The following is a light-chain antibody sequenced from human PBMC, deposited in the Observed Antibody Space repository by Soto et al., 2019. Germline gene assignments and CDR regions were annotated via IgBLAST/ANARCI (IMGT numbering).Light chain of an antibody. J-gene: IGLJ1*01. CDR3: SSYTSSSTPYV. CDR2: DVN. CDR1: SSDIGGHNF. V-gene: IGLV2-14*03. Sequence: HSALTQPASVSGSPGQSITISCTGTSSDIGGHNFVSWYQHHPGKAPKLMIFDVNNRPSGVSNRFSGSKSANTASLTISGLQAEDEADYYCSSYTSSSTPYVFGTGTKVTVL.